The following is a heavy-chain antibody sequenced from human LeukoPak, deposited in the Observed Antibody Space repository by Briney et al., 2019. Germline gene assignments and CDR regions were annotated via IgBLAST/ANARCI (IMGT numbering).Heavy chain of an antibody. Sequence: GGSLRLSCAASGFTVSSNYMSWVRQAPGQGLEWFSVIYSGGITYYADPVKGRFNISRDNSKNTLYLQMNSLGAEDTAVYYCARAVVPAPWFDRWGQGTLVTVSS. CDR2: IYSGGIT. V-gene: IGHV3-53*01. CDR1: GFTVSSNY. D-gene: IGHD2-2*01. J-gene: IGHJ5*02. CDR3: ARAVVPAPWFDR.